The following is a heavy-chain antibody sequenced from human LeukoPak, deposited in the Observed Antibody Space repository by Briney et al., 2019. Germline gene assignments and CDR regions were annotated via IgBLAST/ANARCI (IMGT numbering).Heavy chain of an antibody. CDR3: AREADSGIAAAGIDY. CDR1: GFAFSSYN. D-gene: IGHD6-13*01. CDR2: ISSSSSYI. Sequence: GGSLRLSCAASGFAFSSYNMNWVRQAPGKGLEWVSSISSSSSYIYYADSVKGRFTISRDNAKNSLYLQMNSLRAEDTAVYYCAREADSGIAAAGIDYWGQGTLVTVSS. J-gene: IGHJ4*02. V-gene: IGHV3-21*04.